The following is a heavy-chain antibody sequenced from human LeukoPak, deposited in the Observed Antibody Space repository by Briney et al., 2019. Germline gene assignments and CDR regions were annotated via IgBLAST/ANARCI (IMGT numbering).Heavy chain of an antibody. CDR2: IYYSGST. J-gene: IGHJ4*02. Sequence: SETLSLTCTVSGGSISSSSYYWGWIRQPPGKGLGWIGSIYYSGSTYYNPSLKSRVTISVDTSKNQFSLKLSSVTAADTAVYYCARWQQLAEFDYWGQGTLVTVSS. D-gene: IGHD6-13*01. CDR3: ARWQQLAEFDY. V-gene: IGHV4-39*01. CDR1: GGSISSSSYY.